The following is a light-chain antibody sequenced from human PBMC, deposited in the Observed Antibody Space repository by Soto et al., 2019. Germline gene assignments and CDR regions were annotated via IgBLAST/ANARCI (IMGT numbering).Light chain of an antibody. CDR3: RSHTSRSTYV. Sequence: TQHPAVSGSHGQSDTISCTGTSSDVGSYSRVSWYQQPPGTAPKLMIYEVSYRPSGVPDRFSGSKSGNTASLTISGLQAEDESYLYCRSHTSRSTYVFGTVTKVTDL. J-gene: IGLJ1*01. CDR1: SSDVGSYSR. V-gene: IGLV2-18*02. CDR2: EVS.